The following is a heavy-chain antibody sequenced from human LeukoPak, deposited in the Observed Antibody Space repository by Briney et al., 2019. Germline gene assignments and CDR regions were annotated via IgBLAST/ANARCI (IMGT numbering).Heavy chain of an antibody. CDR1: GFTFSSYE. J-gene: IGHJ4*02. CDR3: ARSSGYSGYADY. Sequence: GGSLRLSCAASGFTFSSYEMNWVRQAPGKGLEWVSYISSSGSTIYYADSVKGRFTISRDNAKNSLYLQMNSLRAEDTAVYYCARSSGYSGYADYWGQGTLVTVSS. CDR2: ISSSGSTI. D-gene: IGHD5-12*01. V-gene: IGHV3-48*03.